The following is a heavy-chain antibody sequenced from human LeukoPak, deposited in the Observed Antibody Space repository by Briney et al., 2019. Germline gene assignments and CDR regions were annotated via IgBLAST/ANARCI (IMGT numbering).Heavy chain of an antibody. CDR1: GFTVRDNY. D-gene: IGHD4-17*01. CDR2: IYSGGST. CDR3: ARGGGAPAPGDYVTEVWYGFDL. Sequence: PGGSLRLSCAASGFTVRDNYITWVRQAPGKGLEWVSVIYSGGSTSYADSVKGRFTVSADISKNTLFLQMSSLRADDTAVYYCARGGGAPAPGDYVTEVWYGFDLWGQGTMVTVSS. V-gene: IGHV3-66*01. J-gene: IGHJ3*01.